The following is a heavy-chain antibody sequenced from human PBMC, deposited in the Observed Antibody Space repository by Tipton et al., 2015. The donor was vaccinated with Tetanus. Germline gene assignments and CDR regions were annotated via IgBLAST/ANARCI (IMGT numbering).Heavy chain of an antibody. CDR2: INPNSGGT. V-gene: IGHV1-2*02. D-gene: IGHD2-15*01. CDR1: GYTFTGYY. CDR3: VRPDRYCSGGSCYLALDS. J-gene: IGHJ4*02. Sequence: QSGAEVKKPGASVKVSCKASGYTFTGYYMHWVRQAPGQGLEWMGWINPNSGGTNYAQKFQGRVTMTRDTSISTAYMDLSSLRFDDTAIYYCVRPDRYCSGGSCYLALDSWGQGTLITVSS.